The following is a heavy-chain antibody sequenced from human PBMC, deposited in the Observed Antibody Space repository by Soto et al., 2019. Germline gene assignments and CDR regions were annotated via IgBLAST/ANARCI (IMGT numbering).Heavy chain of an antibody. J-gene: IGHJ5*02. D-gene: IGHD3-3*01. CDR1: GGSFSGYY. Sequence: SETLSLTCAVYGGSFSGYYWSWIRQPPGKGLEWIGEINHSGSTNYNPSLKSRVTISVDTSKNQFSLKLSSVTAADTAVYYCARGGTIFGVVTRRYNWFDPWGQGTLVTVSS. CDR3: ARGGTIFGVVTRRYNWFDP. CDR2: INHSGST. V-gene: IGHV4-34*01.